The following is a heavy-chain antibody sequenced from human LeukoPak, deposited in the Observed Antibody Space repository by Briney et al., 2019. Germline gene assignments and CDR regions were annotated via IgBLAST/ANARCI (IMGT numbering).Heavy chain of an antibody. CDR2: IRYDGTSK. Sequence: GGSLRLSCTASGFTFSIFGMHWVRQAPGKGLEWVAFIRYDGTSKYYADSVKGRFTISRDNSKNTLYLQMNSLRAEDTAVYYCAKEKKYYYDGSGYPGYDYWGRGTLVTVSS. CDR1: GFTFSIFG. J-gene: IGHJ4*02. D-gene: IGHD3-22*01. CDR3: AKEKKYYYDGSGYPGYDY. V-gene: IGHV3-30*02.